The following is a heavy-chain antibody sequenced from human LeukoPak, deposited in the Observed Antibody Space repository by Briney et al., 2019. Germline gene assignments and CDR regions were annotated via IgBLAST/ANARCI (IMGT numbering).Heavy chain of an antibody. J-gene: IGHJ4*02. V-gene: IGHV3-23*01. D-gene: IGHD2-2*01. Sequence: GGSLRLSCAASGFTFSSYGMSWVRQAPGKGLEWVSAISGSGGSTYYADSVKGRFTISRDNSKNTLYLQMNSLRAEDTAVYYCAKDGDIVVVPAAITGYYFDYWGQGTLVTVSS. CDR1: GFTFSSYG. CDR3: AKDGDIVVVPAAITGYYFDY. CDR2: ISGSGGST.